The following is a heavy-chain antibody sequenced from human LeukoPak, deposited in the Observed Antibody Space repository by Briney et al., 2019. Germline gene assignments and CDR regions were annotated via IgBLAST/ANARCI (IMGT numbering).Heavy chain of an antibody. CDR2: MYVSGSS. V-gene: IGHV4-61*02. Sequence: SQTLSLTCIVSGDSINNDTYYWNWIRQPAGKGLEWIGRMYVSGSSNYNPALKSRVSISVDKSKNQFSLKLSSVTAADTAVYYCASSGVAGTAPQFDYWGQGTLVTVSS. D-gene: IGHD6-19*01. CDR1: GDSINNDTYY. CDR3: ASSGVAGTAPQFDY. J-gene: IGHJ4*02.